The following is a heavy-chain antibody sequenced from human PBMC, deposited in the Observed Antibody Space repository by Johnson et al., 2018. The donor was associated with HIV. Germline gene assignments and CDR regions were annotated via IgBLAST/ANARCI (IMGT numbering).Heavy chain of an antibody. J-gene: IGHJ3*02. CDR2: LYSGGST. CDR1: GFTVSSNY. CDR3: AREVRKAVAGNFDI. V-gene: IGHV3-53*01. Sequence: VQLVESGGGLIQPGGSIRLSSAASGFTVSSNYMIWVRQAPGKGLEWVSVLYSGGSTFYAYSVKGRFTLSRDSSPNTLYLQMNNLRAEDTAVYYWAREVRKAVAGNFDIWGQGTMVTVSS. D-gene: IGHD6-19*01.